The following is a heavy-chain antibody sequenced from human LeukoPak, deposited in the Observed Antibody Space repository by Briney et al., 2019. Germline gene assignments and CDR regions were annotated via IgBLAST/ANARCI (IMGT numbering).Heavy chain of an antibody. CDR1: GDSVSSNSAA. CDR2: TYYRSKWYN. V-gene: IGHV6-1*01. Sequence: SQTLSPTCAISGDSVSSNSAAWNWIRQSPSRGLEWLGRTYYRSKWYNDYAVSVKSRIIINPDTSKSQFSPQLNSVTPEDTAVHYCAREVEKGIRYTFFDYWGQGTLVTVSS. D-gene: IGHD5-18*01. J-gene: IGHJ4*02. CDR3: AREVEKGIRYTFFDY.